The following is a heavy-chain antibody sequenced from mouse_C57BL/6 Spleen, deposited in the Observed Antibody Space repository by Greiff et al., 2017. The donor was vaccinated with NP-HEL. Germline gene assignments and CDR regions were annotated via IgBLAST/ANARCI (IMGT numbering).Heavy chain of an antibody. CDR2: IWTGGGT. J-gene: IGHJ1*03. V-gene: IGHV2-9-1*01. CDR3: ARNDDYDVRYFDV. D-gene: IGHD2-4*01. CDR1: GFSLTSYA. Sequence: VKLMESGPGLVAPSQSLSITCTVSGFSLTSYAISWVRQPPGKGLEWLGVIWTGGGTNYNSALKSRLSSSKDNSKSQVFLKMNSLQTDDTARYYCARNDDYDVRYFDVWGTGTTVTVSS.